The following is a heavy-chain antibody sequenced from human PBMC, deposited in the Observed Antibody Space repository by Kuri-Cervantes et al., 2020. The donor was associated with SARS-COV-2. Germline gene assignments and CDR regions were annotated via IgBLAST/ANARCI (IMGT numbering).Heavy chain of an antibody. CDR2: ISHDGKNK. J-gene: IGHJ4*02. Sequence: GESLKISCAASRFTFSDHYMDWVRQAPGKGLEWVAVISHDGKNKKCTASGKGRFTISRDNSQNTLYLHMKSLRSEDTAIYYCAKDRVGVQDFWGQGTLVTVSS. D-gene: IGHD2-21*01. V-gene: IGHV3-30*18. CDR1: RFTFSDHY. CDR3: AKDRVGVQDF.